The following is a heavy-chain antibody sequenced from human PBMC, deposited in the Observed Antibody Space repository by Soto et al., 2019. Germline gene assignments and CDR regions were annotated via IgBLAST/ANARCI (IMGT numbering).Heavy chain of an antibody. CDR1: GGSISNGDYY. J-gene: IGHJ6*02. Sequence: NPSETLSLTCTISGGSISNGDYYWNWIRQSPGKGLEWIGYIYYSGSTYYNPSLKSRVTMYVDTSNNQFSLKLTSVTVADTAVYYCAREPVPDHVYYGLDVWGQGTTVTVSS. CDR3: AREPVPDHVYYGLDV. V-gene: IGHV4-30-4*01. CDR2: IYYSGST. D-gene: IGHD2-8*01.